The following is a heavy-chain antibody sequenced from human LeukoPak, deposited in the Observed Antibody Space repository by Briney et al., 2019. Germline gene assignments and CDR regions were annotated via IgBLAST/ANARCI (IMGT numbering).Heavy chain of an antibody. CDR2: IYYSGST. CDR3: ARGGSSLVY. CDR1: GGSISSYY. D-gene: IGHD6-13*01. V-gene: IGHV4-59*01. Sequence: SETLSLTCTVSGGSISSYYWSWIRQPPGKGLEWIGYIYYSGSTNYNPSLKSRVTISVDTSKNQFSLKLSSVTAADTAVYYCARGGSSLVYWGQGTLVTVSS. J-gene: IGHJ4*02.